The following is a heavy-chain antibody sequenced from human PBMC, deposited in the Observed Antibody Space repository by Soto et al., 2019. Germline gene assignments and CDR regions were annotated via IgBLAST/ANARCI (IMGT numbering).Heavy chain of an antibody. J-gene: IGHJ5*02. D-gene: IGHD3-10*01. CDR2: IYYSGST. CDR1: GGSISSSRYY. CDR3: ASHLLNYGSGKFDP. Sequence: AALSLTGAVSGGSISSSRYYWGWIRQPPGKGLEWIGSIYYSGSTYYNPSLKSRVTISVDTSKNQFSLKLSSVTAADTAVYYCASHLLNYGSGKFDPWGQGTLVTVSS. V-gene: IGHV4-39*01.